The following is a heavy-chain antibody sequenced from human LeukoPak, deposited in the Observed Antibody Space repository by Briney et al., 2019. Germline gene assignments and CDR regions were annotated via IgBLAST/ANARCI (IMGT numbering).Heavy chain of an antibody. V-gene: IGHV3-21*01. J-gene: IGHJ6*03. CDR1: GFTFSSYS. CDR3: ARDPARKVVVPAAMYMDV. Sequence: GGSLRLSCAASGFTFSSYSMNWVRQAPGKGLEWVSSISSSSSYIYYADSVKGRFTISRDNAKNSLYLQMNSLRAEDTAVYYCARDPARKVVVPAAMYMDVWGKGTTVTVSS. D-gene: IGHD2-2*01. CDR2: ISSSSSYI.